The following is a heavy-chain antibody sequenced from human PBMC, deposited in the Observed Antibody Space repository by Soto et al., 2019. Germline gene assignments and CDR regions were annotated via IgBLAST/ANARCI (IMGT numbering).Heavy chain of an antibody. J-gene: IGHJ4*02. Sequence: SESLSLSCTVSGGSISSSNSYWGWIRQAPGKGLEWIGNIYYSGSTYYNPSLKSRVTVSVDTSKNQFSLKLSSVTAADTAVYYCARRVVGAVKGFDYWGQGTLVTVSS. V-gene: IGHV4-39*01. CDR2: IYYSGST. CDR3: ARRVVGAVKGFDY. D-gene: IGHD1-26*01. CDR1: GGSISSSNSY.